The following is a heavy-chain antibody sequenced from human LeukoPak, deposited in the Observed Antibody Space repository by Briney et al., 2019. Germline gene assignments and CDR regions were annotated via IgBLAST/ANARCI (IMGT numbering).Heavy chain of an antibody. Sequence: ASVKVSCKASGYTFTGYYMHWVRQAPGQGLEWMGWINPSSGGTNYAQKFQGRVTMTRDTSISTAYMELSRLRSDDTAVYYCARDYSSGWFGYYFDYWGQGTLVTVSS. CDR1: GYTFTGYY. CDR2: INPSSGGT. D-gene: IGHD6-19*01. CDR3: ARDYSSGWFGYYFDY. J-gene: IGHJ4*02. V-gene: IGHV1-2*02.